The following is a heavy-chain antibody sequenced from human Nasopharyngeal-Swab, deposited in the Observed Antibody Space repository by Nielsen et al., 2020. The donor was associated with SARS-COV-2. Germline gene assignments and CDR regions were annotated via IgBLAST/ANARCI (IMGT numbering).Heavy chain of an antibody. Sequence: ASVKVSCKASGYTFTGYYMHWVRQAPGQGLEWMGRINPNSGGTNYAQKFQGRVTMTRDTSISTAYMELSRLRSDDTAVYYCARAPRYSYGLFDPWGQGTLVTVSS. J-gene: IGHJ5*02. CDR1: GYTFTGYY. D-gene: IGHD5-18*01. V-gene: IGHV1-2*06. CDR3: ARAPRYSYGLFDP. CDR2: INPNSGGT.